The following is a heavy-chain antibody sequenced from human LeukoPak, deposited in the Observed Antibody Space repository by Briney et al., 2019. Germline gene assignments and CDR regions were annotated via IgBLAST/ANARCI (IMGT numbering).Heavy chain of an antibody. V-gene: IGHV3-23*01. CDR2: ISPSGDIT. D-gene: IGHD5-18*01. CDR1: GLTVSSNY. CDR3: ARDSAWIQFND. J-gene: IGHJ4*02. Sequence: GGSLRLSCTASGLTVSSNYMSWVRQAPGKGLEWVSGISPSGDITYYADSVKGRFSISRDNSKNTVFLQMNSLRAEDTAIYHCARDSAWIQFNDWGQGTLVTVSS.